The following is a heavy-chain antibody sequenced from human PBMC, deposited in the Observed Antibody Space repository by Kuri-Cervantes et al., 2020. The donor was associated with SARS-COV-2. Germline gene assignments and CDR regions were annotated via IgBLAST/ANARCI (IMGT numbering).Heavy chain of an antibody. Sequence: GGSLRLSCAASGFTFSAYWMHRVRHAPGKGLVWVSHIDGDGTSIGYADSVKGRFTISRDNAKGTLYLQMNSLRAEDTAMYYCARGDGMDVWGQGTTVTVSS. CDR2: IDGDGTSI. V-gene: IGHV3-74*01. J-gene: IGHJ6*02. CDR3: ARGDGMDV. CDR1: GFTFSAYW.